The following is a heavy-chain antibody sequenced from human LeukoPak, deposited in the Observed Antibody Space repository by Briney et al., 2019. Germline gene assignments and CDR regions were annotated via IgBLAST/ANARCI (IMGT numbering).Heavy chain of an antibody. Sequence: AASVKVSCNTFGYNFYDADSHLHWVRQAPGPGLEWMGRIDPRSGGTTYAQNLQGRVTMTWDTSITTGYMDLTRLRSDDTAMYYCARDKRGSLDYWGQGTPVVVSS. CDR2: IDPRSGGT. CDR1: GYNFYDADSH. D-gene: IGHD1-1*01. J-gene: IGHJ4*02. V-gene: IGHV1-2*06. CDR3: ARDKRGSLDY.